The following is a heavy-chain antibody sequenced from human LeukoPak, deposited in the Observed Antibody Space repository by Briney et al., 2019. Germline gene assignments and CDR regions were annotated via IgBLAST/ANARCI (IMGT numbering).Heavy chain of an antibody. Sequence: GGSLRLSCAASGFTFSSYGMQWVRQAPGKGLEWVAFIRDDGSNKYYADSVKGRFTISRDNSKNTLYLQMNSLRSEDTAVYYCARGRIAARLLYDDYWGQGTLVTVSS. J-gene: IGHJ4*02. D-gene: IGHD6-6*01. CDR3: ARGRIAARLLYDDY. V-gene: IGHV3-30*02. CDR2: IRDDGSNK. CDR1: GFTFSSYG.